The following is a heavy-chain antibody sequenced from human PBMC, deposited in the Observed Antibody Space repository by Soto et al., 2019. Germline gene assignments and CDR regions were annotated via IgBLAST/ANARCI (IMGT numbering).Heavy chain of an antibody. Sequence: GASVKVACKASGYSFDSFGISWVRQAPGQGLEWMGRVNAHNHITKYAQKFQGRVTITRDTSTSTDYMEVMSLTSDDTAVYYCARDPRVGANSDACDVWGQGTMVTVSS. CDR1: GYSFDSFG. V-gene: IGHV1-18*01. D-gene: IGHD1-26*01. J-gene: IGHJ3*01. CDR2: VNAHNHIT. CDR3: ARDPRVGANSDACDV.